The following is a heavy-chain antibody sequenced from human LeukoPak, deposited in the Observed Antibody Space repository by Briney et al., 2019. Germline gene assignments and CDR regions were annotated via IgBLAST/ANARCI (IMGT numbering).Heavy chain of an antibody. D-gene: IGHD5-12*01. Sequence: PGGSLRLSCAASGFTFSSYWMSWVRQAPGKGLEWVANIKQDGSEKYYVDSVKGRFTISRDNAKNSLYLQMNSLRAEDTAVYYCARDSKATWNYYYMDVWGKGTTVTVSS. CDR3: ARDSKATWNYYYMDV. J-gene: IGHJ6*03. CDR2: IKQDGSEK. CDR1: GFTFSSYW. V-gene: IGHV3-7*01.